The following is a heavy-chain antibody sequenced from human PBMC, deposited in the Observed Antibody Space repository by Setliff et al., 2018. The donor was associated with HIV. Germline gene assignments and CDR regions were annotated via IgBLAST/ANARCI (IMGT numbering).Heavy chain of an antibody. J-gene: IGHJ6*03. CDR3: ARGRWIRVSAAIMYYYYYMDV. Sequence: PSETLSLTCAVYGGSSSAYCWSWIRQPPGKGLEWIGEINHSGSTTYNPSLKSGVIISVDTSKNQFSLKLSSVTAADTAVYYCARGRWIRVSAAIMYYYYYMDVWGRGTTVTVSS. CDR2: INHSGST. D-gene: IGHD2-2*01. CDR1: GGSSSAYC. V-gene: IGHV4-34*01.